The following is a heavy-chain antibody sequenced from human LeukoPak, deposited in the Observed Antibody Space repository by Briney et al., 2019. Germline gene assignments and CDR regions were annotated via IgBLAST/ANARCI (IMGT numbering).Heavy chain of an antibody. J-gene: IGHJ6*04. Sequence: GGSLSLSCAASGFAFSSYEMNWVRQAPGKGLEWVSYISSSGSTIYYADSVKGRFTISRDNAKNSLYLQMNSLRAEDTAVYYCAELGITMIGGVWGKGTTVTISS. V-gene: IGHV3-48*03. CDR2: ISSSGSTI. D-gene: IGHD3-10*02. CDR1: GFAFSSYE. CDR3: AELGITMIGGV.